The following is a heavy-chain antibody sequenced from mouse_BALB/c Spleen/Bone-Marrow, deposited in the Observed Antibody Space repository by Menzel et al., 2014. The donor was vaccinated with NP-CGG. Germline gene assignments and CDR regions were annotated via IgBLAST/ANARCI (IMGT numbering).Heavy chain of an antibody. V-gene: IGHV1S22*01. CDR1: GYTFTTYW. CDR2: IYPGSGNT. D-gene: IGHD2-1*01. J-gene: IGHJ3*01. Sequence: LQQPGSELVRPGASVKLSCKASGYTFTTYWIHWVKQRHGQGLEWIGNIYPGSGNTNYGEKFKTKGTLTVDTSSSTAYMHLSSLTSEDSAVYYCTRWNGHYEGFAYWGQETLVTVSA. CDR3: TRWNGHYEGFAY.